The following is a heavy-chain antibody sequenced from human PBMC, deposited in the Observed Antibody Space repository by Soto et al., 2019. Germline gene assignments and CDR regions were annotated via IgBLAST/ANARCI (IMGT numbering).Heavy chain of an antibody. J-gene: IGHJ4*02. D-gene: IGHD3-10*01. V-gene: IGHV7-4-1*01. CDR3: ARDPNGSGPNFDY. CDR1: GYTFSQYD. Sequence: QVQLVQSGSELEKPGASVKVSCKASGYTFSQYDMHWVRQAPGQGLEWMGRISTNTGNPTYAQGFTGRFVFSLDTSVSTTYLQIGSLKAEAPAVYYCARDPNGSGPNFDYWGQGTLVTVSS. CDR2: ISTNTGNP.